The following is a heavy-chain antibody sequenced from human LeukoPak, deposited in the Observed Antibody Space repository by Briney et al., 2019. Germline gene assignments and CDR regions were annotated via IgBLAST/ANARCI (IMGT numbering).Heavy chain of an antibody. V-gene: IGHV1-69*06. CDR3: ARGDSTDFWSGYSRRWFDP. J-gene: IGHJ5*02. CDR1: GGTFSSYA. Sequence: SVKVSCKASGGTFSSYAISWVRQAPGQGLEWMGGIIPIFGTANYAQKFQGRVTITADKSTSTAYMELSSLRSEDTAVYYCARGDSTDFWSGYSRRWFDPWGQGTLVTVSS. D-gene: IGHD3-3*01. CDR2: IIPIFGTA.